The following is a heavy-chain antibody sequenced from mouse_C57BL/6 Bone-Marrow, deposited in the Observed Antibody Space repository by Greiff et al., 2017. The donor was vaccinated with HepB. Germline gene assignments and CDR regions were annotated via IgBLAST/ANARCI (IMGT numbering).Heavy chain of an antibody. Sequence: EVKLMESGGDLVKPGGSLKLSCAASGFTFSSYGMSWVRQTPDKRLEWVATISSGGSYTYYPDSVKGRFTISRDNVKNTLYLQMSSLKSEDTAMSYCARHYYGSIYRYFDVWSTGTTVTVSS. J-gene: IGHJ1*03. V-gene: IGHV5-6*01. D-gene: IGHD1-1*01. CDR3: ARHYYGSIYRYFDV. CDR1: GFTFSSYG. CDR2: ISSGGSYT.